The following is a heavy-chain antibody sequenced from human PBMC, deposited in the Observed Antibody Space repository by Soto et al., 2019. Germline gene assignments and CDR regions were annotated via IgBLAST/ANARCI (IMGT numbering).Heavy chain of an antibody. D-gene: IGHD3-10*01. CDR1: SRSISSSNW. CDR3: ARKVGSGSPLCWFDP. V-gene: IGHV4-4*02. Sequence: SETLSLTSAVSSRSISSSNWWSWVRQPPGKGLEWIGEIYHSGSTNYNPSLKSRVTISVDKSKNQFSLKLSSVTAADTAVYYCARKVGSGSPLCWFDPWGQGTLVTVSS. CDR2: IYHSGST. J-gene: IGHJ5*02.